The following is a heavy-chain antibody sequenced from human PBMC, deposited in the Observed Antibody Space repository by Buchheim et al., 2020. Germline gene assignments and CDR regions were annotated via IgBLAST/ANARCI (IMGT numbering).Heavy chain of an antibody. Sequence: EVQLLESGGGLVQPGGSLRLSCVGYGFTFGSYAMSWVRQAPGQGLEWVSGITTYGDYTYYADYVKGRFTITRDNSKNTLFFEMNSLRAEDTAVYYCAKDRMKSNYGLDVGGQGTT. CDR2: ITTYGDYT. CDR3: AKDRMKSNYGLDV. D-gene: IGHD2/OR15-2a*01. J-gene: IGHJ6*02. CDR1: GFTFGSYA. V-gene: IGHV3-23*01.